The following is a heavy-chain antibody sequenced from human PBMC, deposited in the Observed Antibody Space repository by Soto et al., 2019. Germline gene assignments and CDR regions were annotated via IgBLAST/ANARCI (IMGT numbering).Heavy chain of an antibody. CDR3: AKLQRDTGIPFEN. J-gene: IGHJ4*02. V-gene: IGHV3-23*01. CDR1: GFTFSNHP. D-gene: IGHD7-27*01. CDR2: ISDDGIIT. Sequence: GGSLRLSCAASGFTFSNHPMRGVRQGPGKGLEWGSAISDDGIITYYADSVKGRFTISRDNPKNTVYLQMNSRRPEDTAVFYWAKLQRDTGIPFENWGGGIKVTVSS.